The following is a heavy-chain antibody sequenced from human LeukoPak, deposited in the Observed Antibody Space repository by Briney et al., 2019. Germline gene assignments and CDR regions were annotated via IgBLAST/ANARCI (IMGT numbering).Heavy chain of an antibody. J-gene: IGHJ4*02. CDR3: ARGRGGSYHY. CDR2: INTDGSTT. D-gene: IGHD1-26*01. CDR1: GFTFDDYA. Sequence: GGSLRLSCAASGFTFDDYAMHWVRQAPGKGLVWVSRINTDGSTTTYADSVKGRFTISRDNAKNTLYLQMNSLRVEDTAVYYCARGRGGSYHYWGQGTLVTVSS. V-gene: IGHV3-74*01.